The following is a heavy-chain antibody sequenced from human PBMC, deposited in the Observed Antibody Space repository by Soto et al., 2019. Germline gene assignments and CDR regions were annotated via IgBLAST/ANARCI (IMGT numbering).Heavy chain of an antibody. J-gene: IGHJ6*02. CDR2: ISSSGSTI. Sequence: PGGSLRLSCAASGFTFSSYEMNWVRQAPGKGLEWVSYISSSGSTIYYADSVKGRFTISRDNAKNSLYLQMNSLRAEDTAVYYCARSPIVVVVAATFNYYYYGMDVWGQGTTVTVSS. CDR1: GFTFSSYE. D-gene: IGHD2-15*01. CDR3: ARSPIVVVVAATFNYYYYGMDV. V-gene: IGHV3-48*03.